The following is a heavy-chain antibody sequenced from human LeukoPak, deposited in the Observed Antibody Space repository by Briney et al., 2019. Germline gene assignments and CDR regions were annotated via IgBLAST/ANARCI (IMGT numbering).Heavy chain of an antibody. J-gene: IGHJ4*02. CDR2: IYSGGST. CDR1: GTSISSHY. V-gene: IGHV4-4*08. Sequence: PSETLSLTCTFSGTSISSHYWSWIRQPPGKGMEWIGYIYSGGSTNYNPSLKSRVTMSVDTSKNQFSLRLSSVTAADTAVYYCARGNILTGYCYDFWGQGALVTVTS. CDR3: ARGNILTGYCYDF. D-gene: IGHD3-9*01.